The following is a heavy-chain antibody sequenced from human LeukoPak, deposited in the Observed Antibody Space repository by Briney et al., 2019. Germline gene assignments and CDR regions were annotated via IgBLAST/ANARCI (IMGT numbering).Heavy chain of an antibody. D-gene: IGHD1-26*01. CDR3: ARGREATYDY. Sequence: ASVKVSCKXSGGTFSSYAISWVRQAPGQGLEWMGGIIPIFGTANHPQKFQGRVTITTEESTGTAYMELRSLSSEDPAVYYCARGREATYDYWGQGTLVTVSS. CDR1: GGTFSSYA. CDR2: IIPIFGTA. V-gene: IGHV1-69*05. J-gene: IGHJ4*02.